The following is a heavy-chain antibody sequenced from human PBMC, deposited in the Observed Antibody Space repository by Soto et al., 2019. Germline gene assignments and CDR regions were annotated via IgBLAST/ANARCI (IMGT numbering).Heavy chain of an antibody. Sequence: GGSLRLSCAASGFTFSNAWMNWVRQAPGKGLEWVGRIKSKTDGGTTDYAAPVKGRFTISRDDSKNTLYLQMNSLKTEDTAVYYCTTYYDSSGYYYPSYRIDVSGQGTPVTLSS. J-gene: IGHJ6*02. D-gene: IGHD3-22*01. CDR2: IKSKTDGGTT. V-gene: IGHV3-15*07. CDR3: TTYYDSSGYYYPSYRIDV. CDR1: GFTFSNAW.